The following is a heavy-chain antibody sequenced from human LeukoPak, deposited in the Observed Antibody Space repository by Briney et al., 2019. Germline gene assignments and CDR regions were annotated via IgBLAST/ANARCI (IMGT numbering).Heavy chain of an antibody. J-gene: IGHJ4*02. Sequence: GESLKISCKGSGYSFTSYWIGWVRQVPGKGLEWMGIVYPGDSDTRYSPSFQGQVTISADKSISTAYLQWSSLKASDTAMYYCARHPVSRGGYNFIDYWGQGTLVTVSS. CDR2: VYPGDSDT. D-gene: IGHD1-26*01. CDR3: ARHPVSRGGYNFIDY. CDR1: GYSFTSYW. V-gene: IGHV5-51*01.